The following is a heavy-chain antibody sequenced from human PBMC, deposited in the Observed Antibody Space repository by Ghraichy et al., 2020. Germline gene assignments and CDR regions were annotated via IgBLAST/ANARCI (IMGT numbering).Heavy chain of an antibody. J-gene: IGHJ4*02. Sequence: SETLSLTCTVSGGSISSYYWSWIRQPPGKGLEWIGYIYYSGSTNYNPSLKSRVTISVDTSKNQFSLKLSSVTAADTTVYYCARHLGATIDYWGQGTLVTVSS. V-gene: IGHV4-59*08. CDR3: ARHLGATIDY. CDR2: IYYSGST. D-gene: IGHD5-12*01. CDR1: GGSISSYY.